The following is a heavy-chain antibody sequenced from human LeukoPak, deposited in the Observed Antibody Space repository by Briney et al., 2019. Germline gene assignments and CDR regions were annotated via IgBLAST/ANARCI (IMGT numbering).Heavy chain of an antibody. CDR3: PRSAGGGPHCVGDCYSPPSYYYYMDV. J-gene: IGHJ6*03. CDR2: INVKCATP. D-gene: IGHD2-21*01. CDR1: CGTFTNYD. Sequence: GASVKVSCKASCGTFTNYDMRWVRQAPGQGLEWMGRINVKCATPNYARKFQGRVTINADEFTSTAYGELSSMTSEDTAVYFWPRSAGGGPHCVGDCYSPPSYYYYMDVWGKGTTVTVS. V-gene: IGHV1-69*01.